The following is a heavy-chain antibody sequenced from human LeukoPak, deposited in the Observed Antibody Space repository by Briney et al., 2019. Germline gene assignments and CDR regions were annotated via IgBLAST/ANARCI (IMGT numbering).Heavy chain of an antibody. CDR1: GDSLSNYY. J-gene: IGHJ4*02. V-gene: IGHV4-59*01. D-gene: IGHD3-3*01. CDR2: IHDSDNT. CDR3: ARGRRTIFGVVTPHFDY. Sequence: SETLFLTCTVFGDSLSNYYWSWIRQSPGKGLEWIGYIHDSDNTYYSPYLKGRVTISVETSKNQFSLRVNSMTAADTAVYYCARGRRTIFGVVTPHFDYWGQGTLVTVSS.